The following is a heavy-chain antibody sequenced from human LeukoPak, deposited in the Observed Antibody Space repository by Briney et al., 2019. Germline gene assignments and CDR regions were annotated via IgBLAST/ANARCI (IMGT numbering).Heavy chain of an antibody. Sequence: GGSLRLSCAASGFTFNDYTMHWVRRAPGKSLEWVSLIIWDGGSTFYADSVKGRFTISRDNSKNSLFLQMNSLRTADTALYYCAKEKGRIIHYWGQGTLVTVSS. J-gene: IGHJ4*02. CDR3: AKEKGRIIHY. V-gene: IGHV3-43*01. D-gene: IGHD3-10*01. CDR1: GFTFNDYT. CDR2: IIWDGGST.